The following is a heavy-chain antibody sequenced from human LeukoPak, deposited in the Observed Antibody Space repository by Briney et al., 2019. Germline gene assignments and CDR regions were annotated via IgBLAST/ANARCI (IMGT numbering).Heavy chain of an antibody. CDR3: ASPRFPRAVPDAFDI. CDR1: GGSFSGYY. Sequence: SETLSLACAVYGGSFSGYYWSWIRQPPGKGLEWIGEINHSGSTNYNPSLRSRVTISVDTSKNQFSLKLSSVTAADTAVYYCASPRFPRAVPDAFDIWGQGTMVTVSS. D-gene: IGHD1-26*01. J-gene: IGHJ3*02. V-gene: IGHV4-34*01. CDR2: INHSGST.